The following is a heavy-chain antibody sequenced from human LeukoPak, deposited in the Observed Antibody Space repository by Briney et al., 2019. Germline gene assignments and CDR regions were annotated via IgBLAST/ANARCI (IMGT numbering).Heavy chain of an antibody. CDR2: ISGSGGST. D-gene: IGHD6-13*01. J-gene: IGHJ4*02. Sequence: AGGSLRLSCAASGFTFSNYAMSWVRQAPGKGLEWVSGISGSGGSTYYADSVKGRFTISRDNSKNTLYLQMNSLRAEDTAVYYCAKDSYSKGDFWGQGVLVTVSS. V-gene: IGHV3-23*01. CDR1: GFTFSNYA. CDR3: AKDSYSKGDF.